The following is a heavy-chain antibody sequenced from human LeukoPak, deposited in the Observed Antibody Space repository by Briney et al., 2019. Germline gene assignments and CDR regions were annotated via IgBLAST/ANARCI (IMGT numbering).Heavy chain of an antibody. V-gene: IGHV3-53*01. J-gene: IGHJ4*02. CDR3: AIDPNWGTHS. Sequence: PGGSLRLSCAASGFTFNTSYMNWVRQAPGRGLEWVSVIYTGGGIHYADSVKGRFTISRDNSKNALYLQMNSLRVEDTAVYYCAIDPNWGTHSWGQGVLVTVSS. CDR2: IYTGGGI. CDR1: GFTFNTSY. D-gene: IGHD7-27*01.